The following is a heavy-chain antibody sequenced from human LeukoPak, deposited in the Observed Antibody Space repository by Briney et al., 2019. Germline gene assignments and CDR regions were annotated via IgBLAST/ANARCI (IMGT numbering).Heavy chain of an antibody. Sequence: PGGSLRLSCAASGFTFSSYAMSWVRQAPGKGLEWVSAVSGSGGGTYYADSVEGRFTISRDNSKNTLYLQMDSLRAEDTAVYYCARDGGNGVPFDYWGQGTLVTVSS. J-gene: IGHJ4*02. D-gene: IGHD3-16*01. V-gene: IGHV3-23*01. CDR3: ARDGGNGVPFDY. CDR1: GFTFSSYA. CDR2: VSGSGGGT.